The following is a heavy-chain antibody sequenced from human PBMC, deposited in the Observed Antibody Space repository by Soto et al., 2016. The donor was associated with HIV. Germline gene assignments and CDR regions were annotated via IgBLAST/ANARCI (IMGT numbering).Heavy chain of an antibody. CDR2: INPNSGDT. CDR3: ARANYGSGTYGGYFDH. CDR1: GYTFSGYY. D-gene: IGHD3-10*01. V-gene: IGHV1-2*02. Sequence: QVQLVQSGAEVKKPGASVEVSCKASGYTFSGYYVHWVRQAPGQGLEWMGWINPNSGDTNFAQKFQGRLTMTRDTSISTAYMELSRLRSDDTAIYYCARANYGSGTYGGYFDHWGQGTLVTVSS. J-gene: IGHJ4*02.